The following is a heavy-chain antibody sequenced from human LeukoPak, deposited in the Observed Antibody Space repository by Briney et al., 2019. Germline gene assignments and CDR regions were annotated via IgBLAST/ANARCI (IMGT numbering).Heavy chain of an antibody. CDR2: IYTSGST. J-gene: IGHJ4*02. CDR3: ARASRVAGTIDY. V-gene: IGHV4-61*02. D-gene: IGHD6-19*01. CDR1: GGSISSGSYY. Sequence: PSETLSLTCTVSGGSISSGSYYWSWIRQPAGKGLEWIGRIYTSGSTNYNPSLKSRVTISVDTSKNQFSLKLSSVTAADTAVYYCARASRVAGTIDYWGQGTLVTVSS.